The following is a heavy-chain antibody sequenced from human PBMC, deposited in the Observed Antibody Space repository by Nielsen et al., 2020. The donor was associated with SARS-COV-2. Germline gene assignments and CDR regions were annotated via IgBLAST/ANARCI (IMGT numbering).Heavy chain of an antibody. D-gene: IGHD5-12*01. Sequence: GESLKISCSASGFTFSAYAMQWVRQAPGKGLEYVSVINNNGVITYYVDSVKGRFTISRDNSKNTVYLQMSSLRSDDTAMYYCVKPSGFNVVSLPLVNRDDVWGQGTLVTVSS. CDR3: VKPSGFNVVSLPLVNRDDV. CDR1: GFTFSAYA. V-gene: IGHV3-64D*08. J-gene: IGHJ3*01. CDR2: INNNGVIT.